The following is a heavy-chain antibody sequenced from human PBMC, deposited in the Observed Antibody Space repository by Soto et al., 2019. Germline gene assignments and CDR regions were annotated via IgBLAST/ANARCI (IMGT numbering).Heavy chain of an antibody. V-gene: IGHV6-1*01. CDR2: TYYRSKWYN. CDR1: GDSVSGNSAAA. CDR3: VRGTRYTFDI. J-gene: IGHJ3*02. Sequence: SQTLSLTCAISGDSVSGNSAAAWNWIRQSPSKGLEWLGRTYYRSKWYNDYALSVKSRITINPDTSKNQFSLQLKSVTPEDAAVYYCVRGTRYTFDIWGQGTMVTVSS. D-gene: IGHD1-20*01.